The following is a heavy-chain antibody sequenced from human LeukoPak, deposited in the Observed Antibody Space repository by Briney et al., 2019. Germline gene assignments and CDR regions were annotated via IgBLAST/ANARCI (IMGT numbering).Heavy chain of an antibody. CDR3: AGVGIAAAGTYAFDI. J-gene: IGHJ3*02. V-gene: IGHV4-4*07. Sequence: SETLSLTCALFGGSFNDYYWSWIRQPAGKGLEWIGRIYTSGSTNYNPSLKSRVTMSVDTSKNQFSLKLSSVTAADTAVYYCAGVGIAAAGTYAFDIWGQGTMVTVSS. D-gene: IGHD6-13*01. CDR1: GGSFNDYY. CDR2: IYTSGST.